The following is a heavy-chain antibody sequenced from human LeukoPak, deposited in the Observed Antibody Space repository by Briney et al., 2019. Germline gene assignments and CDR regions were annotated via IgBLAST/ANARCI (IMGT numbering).Heavy chain of an antibody. CDR1: GYTFTSYA. Sequence: VASVKVSCKASGYTFTSYAMNWVRQAPGQGLEWMGWINTNTGNPTYAQGFTGRFVFSLDTSVSTAYLQISSLKAEDTAVYYCASGRWGIAEDAFDIWGQGTMVTVSS. J-gene: IGHJ3*02. CDR3: ASGRWGIAEDAFDI. CDR2: INTNTGNP. D-gene: IGHD6-13*01. V-gene: IGHV7-4-1*02.